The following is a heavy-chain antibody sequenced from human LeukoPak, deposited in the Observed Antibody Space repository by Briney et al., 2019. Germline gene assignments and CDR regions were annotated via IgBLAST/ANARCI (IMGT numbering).Heavy chain of an antibody. CDR1: GGSISSYY. D-gene: IGHD6-19*01. CDR3: ARPSSGWYPDAFDI. CDR2: IYYSGST. V-gene: IGHV4-59*12. J-gene: IGHJ3*02. Sequence: PSETLSLTCTVSGGSISSYYWSWIRQPPGKGLEWIGYIYYSGSTNYNPSLKSRVTISVDTSKNQFSLKLSSVTAADTAVYYCARPSSGWYPDAFDIWGQGTMVTVSS.